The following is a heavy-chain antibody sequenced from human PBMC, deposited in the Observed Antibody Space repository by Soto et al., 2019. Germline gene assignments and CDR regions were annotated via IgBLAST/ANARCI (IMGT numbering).Heavy chain of an antibody. CDR3: AGAYAAITPGDY. V-gene: IGHV3-30-3*01. CDR1: GFTFSSDA. CDR2: ISYDGSKK. J-gene: IGHJ4*02. Sequence: QVQLVESGGGVVQPGRSLRLSCAASGFTFSSDAMHWVRQALGKGLEWVAVISYDGSKKYYADSVKGRFTISRDNSKNTLYLQMNSLRAEDTAVYYYAGAYAAITPGDYWGQGTLVTVSS. D-gene: IGHD1-20*01.